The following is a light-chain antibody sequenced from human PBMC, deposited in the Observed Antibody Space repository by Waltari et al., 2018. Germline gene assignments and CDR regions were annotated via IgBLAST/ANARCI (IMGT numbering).Light chain of an antibody. CDR3: SSYTSSGTLDWV. CDR1: SSDVGVYNY. Sequence: QPALTQPASVSGSPGQSITISCTGTSSDVGVYNYVYWYQQHPGKAPKLMIYDVTYRPSGVSNRFSGSKSGNTASLSISGLQAEDEADYYCSSYTSSGTLDWVFGGGTKLTVL. V-gene: IGLV2-14*03. J-gene: IGLJ3*02. CDR2: DVT.